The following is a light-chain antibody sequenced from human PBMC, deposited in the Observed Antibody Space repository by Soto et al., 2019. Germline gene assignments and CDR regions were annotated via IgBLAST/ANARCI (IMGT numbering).Light chain of an antibody. CDR3: QQYGSSPPFT. CDR1: QSVTSTY. J-gene: IGKJ5*01. Sequence: PGERATLSCRASQSVTSTYLDWYQQRTGQAPRLLIYGASGRATGIPDRFSGSGSGTDFTLTISRLEPEDFAVYYCQQYGSSPPFTFGQGTRLEIK. V-gene: IGKV3-20*01. CDR2: GAS.